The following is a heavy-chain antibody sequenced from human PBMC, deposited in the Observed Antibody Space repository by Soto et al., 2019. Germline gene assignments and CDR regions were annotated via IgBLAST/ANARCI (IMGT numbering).Heavy chain of an antibody. Sequence: ASVKVSCKASGYTFTGYYMHWVRQAPGQGLERVGWINPNSGGTNYAQKFQGRVTMTRDTSISTAYMELSRLRSDDTAVYYCALLVVPAAILGVWGQGTTVTVSS. D-gene: IGHD2-2*02. CDR2: INPNSGGT. CDR1: GYTFTGYY. CDR3: ALLVVPAAILGV. V-gene: IGHV1-2*02. J-gene: IGHJ6*02.